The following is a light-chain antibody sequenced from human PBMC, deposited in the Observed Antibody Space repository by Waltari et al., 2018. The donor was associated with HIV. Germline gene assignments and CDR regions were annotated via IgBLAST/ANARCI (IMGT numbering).Light chain of an antibody. CDR2: SND. Sequence: GTPGQRVTISCSGSNSNIGSNTVNWYQQVPGEAPKLLIYSNDQRPSGVPDRFSGSKSDTSASLAISGLQSEDETDYYCASWDDSLNGVVFGGGTKLTAL. CDR3: ASWDDSLNGVV. V-gene: IGLV1-44*01. CDR1: NSNIGSNT. J-gene: IGLJ2*01.